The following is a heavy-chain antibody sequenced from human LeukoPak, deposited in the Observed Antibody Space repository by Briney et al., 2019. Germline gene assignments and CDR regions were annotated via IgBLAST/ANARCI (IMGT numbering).Heavy chain of an antibody. D-gene: IGHD6-13*01. Sequence: SEPLSLTCAVSGGSFSGHYWNWIRQPPGKGLEWIGEINHGGGTNYNPSLKSRVNLSVDTTQNQFSLRLSSVTAADTAVYYCARGRYVTTRGGAAAGFLDYWGQGTLVTVST. CDR2: INHGGGT. J-gene: IGHJ4*02. CDR1: GGSFSGHY. V-gene: IGHV4-34*01. CDR3: ARGRYVTTRGGAAAGFLDY.